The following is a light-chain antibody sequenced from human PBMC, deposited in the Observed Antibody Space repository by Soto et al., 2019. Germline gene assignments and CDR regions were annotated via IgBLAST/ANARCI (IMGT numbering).Light chain of an antibody. CDR1: QTIDTN. Sequence: EIVMTQSPFTLSVSPVERATLSCIASQTIDTNLAWYQQKPGQAPRLLIFAASTRATGIPARFSGSGSGTEFSLTITSLQSEDFALYYCQQYNNRPPWTFGQGTKVDIK. V-gene: IGKV3-15*01. CDR3: QQYNNRPPWT. CDR2: AAS. J-gene: IGKJ1*01.